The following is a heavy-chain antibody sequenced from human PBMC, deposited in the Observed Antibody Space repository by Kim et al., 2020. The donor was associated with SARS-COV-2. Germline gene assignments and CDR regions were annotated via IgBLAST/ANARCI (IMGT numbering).Heavy chain of an antibody. CDR2: GTT. CDR3: ARVVGANDY. V-gene: IGHV1-18*01. J-gene: IGHJ4*02. Sequence: GTTNYPQKLQGRVTMTTDTSTSTAYMGLRSLRSDDTAVYYCARVVGANDYWGQGTLVTVSS. D-gene: IGHD1-26*01.